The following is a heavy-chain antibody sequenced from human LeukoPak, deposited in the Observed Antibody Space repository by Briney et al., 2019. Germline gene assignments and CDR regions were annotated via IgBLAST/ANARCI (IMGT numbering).Heavy chain of an antibody. Sequence: ASVKVSCKASGGTFSSYAISWVRQAPGQGLEWMGWINPNSGGTNYAQKFQGRVTMTRDTSISTAYMELSRLRSDDTAVYYCAAVAGLGNAFDIWGQGTMVTVSS. V-gene: IGHV1-2*02. J-gene: IGHJ3*02. D-gene: IGHD6-19*01. CDR3: AAVAGLGNAFDI. CDR1: GGTFSSYA. CDR2: INPNSGGT.